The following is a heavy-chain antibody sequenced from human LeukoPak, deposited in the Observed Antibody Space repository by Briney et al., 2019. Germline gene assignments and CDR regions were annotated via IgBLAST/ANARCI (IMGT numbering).Heavy chain of an antibody. Sequence: PGGSLRLSCAASGXTFNNYWMHWVRQAPGTGPVWVSRINNDGSTTNYADSVKGRFAISRDNAKNTLYPQMNSLRAEDTAVYYCARSFRGVNSDLYWGQGTLVTVSS. CDR1: GXTFNNYW. CDR3: ARSFRGVNSDLY. J-gene: IGHJ1*01. CDR2: INNDGSTT. V-gene: IGHV3-74*01. D-gene: IGHD2-21*01.